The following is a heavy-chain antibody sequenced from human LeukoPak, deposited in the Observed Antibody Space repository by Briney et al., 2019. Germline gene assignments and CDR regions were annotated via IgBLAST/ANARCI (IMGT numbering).Heavy chain of an antibody. J-gene: IGHJ4*02. CDR1: GFTFSSYA. V-gene: IGHV3-64D*06. CDR3: VKGLGTRDAFDYADDFDY. D-gene: IGHD4-17*01. CDR2: ISSNGGST. Sequence: GGSLRLSCSASGFTFSSYAMHWVRQAPGKGLEYVSAISSNGGSTYYADSVKGRFTISRDNSKNTLYLQMSNLRAEDTAVYYCVKGLGTRDAFDYADDFDYWGQGTLVTVSS.